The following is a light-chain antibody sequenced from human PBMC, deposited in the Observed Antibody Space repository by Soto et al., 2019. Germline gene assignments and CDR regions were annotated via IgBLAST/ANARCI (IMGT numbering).Light chain of an antibody. CDR2: GEX. V-gene: IGKV1-39*01. CDR1: QSISLY. J-gene: IGKJ1*01. CDR3: QQSYTTPTWT. Sequence: SHMTQSPSSLAASLGDRVTVPXRASQSISLYLNWYQQKPVXXTKLXXXGEXSLQSGVPSRFSGSGSGKDFALILSSLQPEYFSTYYCQQSYTTPTWTFGQGTKVDIK.